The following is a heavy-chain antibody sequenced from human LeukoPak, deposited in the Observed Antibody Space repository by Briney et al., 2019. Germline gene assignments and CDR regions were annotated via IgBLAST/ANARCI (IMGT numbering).Heavy chain of an antibody. D-gene: IGHD6-13*01. Sequence: SETLSLTCAVSGGSISSSAWWSWVRQPPGKGLEWIGEVYHSGSTNYNSFLKSRVTISVGKSKNQFSLKLTSATAADTAVYYCARDLGSSWFEPLDYWGQGILVIDSS. CDR1: GGSISSSAW. CDR2: VYHSGST. J-gene: IGHJ4*02. V-gene: IGHV4-4*02. CDR3: ARDLGSSWFEPLDY.